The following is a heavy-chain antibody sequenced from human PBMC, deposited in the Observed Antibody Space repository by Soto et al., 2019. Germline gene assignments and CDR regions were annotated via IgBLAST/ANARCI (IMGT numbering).Heavy chain of an antibody. D-gene: IGHD1-20*01. CDR3: ARDNRYNWNDEGWFDP. V-gene: IGHV1-8*02. J-gene: IGHJ5*02. Sequence: QVQLVQSGAEVKKPGASVKVSCKASGYSFSDYDINWVRQATGQGPEWMGWMNTQSGNTGYAQKFQGRVTMTRKTSINTAYMELSSLGSDDPAVYYCARDNRYNWNDEGWFDPWGQGTRVTVSS. CDR2: MNTQSGNT. CDR1: GYSFSDYD.